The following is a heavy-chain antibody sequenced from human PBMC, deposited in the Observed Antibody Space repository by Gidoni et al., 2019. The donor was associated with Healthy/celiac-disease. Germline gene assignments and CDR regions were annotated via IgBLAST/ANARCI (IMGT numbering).Heavy chain of an antibody. CDR1: GFTSSSNA. J-gene: IGHJ5*02. D-gene: IGHD3-22*01. Sequence: QVQLVESGGGVVQPGRSLRLSCAASGFTSSSNAMHWVRQAPGKGLEWVAVISYDGSNKYYADSVKGRFTISRDNSKNTLYLQMNSLRAEDTAVYYCARSHPMIVVVNNWFDPWGQGTLVTVSS. CDR2: ISYDGSNK. V-gene: IGHV3-30*04. CDR3: ARSHPMIVVVNNWFDP.